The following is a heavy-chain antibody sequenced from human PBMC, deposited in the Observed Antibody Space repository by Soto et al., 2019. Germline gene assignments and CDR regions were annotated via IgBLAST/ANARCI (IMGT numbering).Heavy chain of an antibody. CDR1: GDSVSSNSAT. J-gene: IGHJ5*02. CDR3: GRAHLGTDRYVLEPFDP. CDR2: TYYRSKWYS. Sequence: SQTLSLTCAISGDSVSSNSATWNWIRQSPSRGLEWLGRTYYRSKWYSDYAPSVKSRIAINPDTSKNQFSLHLNSVVPEDTAVYYCGRAHLGTDRYVLEPFDPWGQGTMVTVYS. V-gene: IGHV6-1*01. D-gene: IGHD3-16*01.